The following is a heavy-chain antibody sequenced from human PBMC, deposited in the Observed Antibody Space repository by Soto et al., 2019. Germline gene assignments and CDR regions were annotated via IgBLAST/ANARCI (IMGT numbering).Heavy chain of an antibody. J-gene: IGHJ4*02. V-gene: IGHV3-74*01. CDR2: ITSDGSTT. CDR3: ARDLRPIDY. Sequence: EVQLVESGGGLVQPGGSPRLSCAASGFTFSNSWMHWVRQAPGKGLVWVSRITSDGSTTTYADSVKGRFTISRDNAKNTLYLQMNSLRAEDTAVYYCARDLRPIDYWGQGTLVTVSS. CDR1: GFTFSNSW.